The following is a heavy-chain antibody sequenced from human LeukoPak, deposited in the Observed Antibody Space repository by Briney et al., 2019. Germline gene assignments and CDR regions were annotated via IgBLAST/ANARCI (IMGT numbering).Heavy chain of an antibody. CDR1: GYTFTSYD. D-gene: IGHD5-18*01. Sequence: SVKVSCTASGYTFTSYDINWVRQATGQGLEWMGRIIPILGIANYAQKFQGRVTITADKSTSTAYMELSSLRSEDTAVYYCARASLYTAMNFDYWGQGTLVTVSS. J-gene: IGHJ4*02. V-gene: IGHV1-69*04. CDR3: ARASLYTAMNFDY. CDR2: IIPILGIA.